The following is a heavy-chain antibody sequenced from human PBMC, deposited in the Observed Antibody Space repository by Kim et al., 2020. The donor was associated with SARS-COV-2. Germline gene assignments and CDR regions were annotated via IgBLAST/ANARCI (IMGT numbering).Heavy chain of an antibody. J-gene: IGHJ3*02. D-gene: IGHD3-10*01. CDR2: IRSKAYGGTT. Sequence: GGSLRLSCTASGFTFGDYAMSWVRQAPGKGLEWVGFIRSKAYGGTTEYAASVKGRFTISRDDSKSIAYLQMNSLKTEDTAVYYCTRDPELLWFGELDDIWGQGTMVTVSS. CDR3: TRDPELLWFGELDDI. CDR1: GFTFGDYA. V-gene: IGHV3-49*04.